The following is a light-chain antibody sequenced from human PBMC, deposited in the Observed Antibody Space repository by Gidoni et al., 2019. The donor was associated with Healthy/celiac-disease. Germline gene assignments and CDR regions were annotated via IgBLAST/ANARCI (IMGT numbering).Light chain of an antibody. CDR3: SSYAGSNNFGVL. Sequence: QSALTQPPSASGSPGQSVPISCTGTSSDVGGYNYVSWYQQHPGKAPKLMIYEVSKRPSGVPDRFSGSKSGNTASLTVSGLQVEDEADYYCSSYAGSNNFGVLFGGGTKLTVL. J-gene: IGLJ2*01. CDR2: EVS. CDR1: SSDVGGYNY. V-gene: IGLV2-8*01.